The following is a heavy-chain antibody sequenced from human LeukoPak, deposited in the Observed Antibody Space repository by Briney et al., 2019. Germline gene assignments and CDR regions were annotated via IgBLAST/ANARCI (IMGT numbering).Heavy chain of an antibody. CDR1: GYTFTGYY. CDR3: ARPYYYDRGVSFGAFDI. Sequence: ASVKVSCKASGYTFTGYYMHWVRQAPGQGLEWMGWINPNSGGTNYAQKFQGRVTTTRDTSISTAYMELSRLRSDDTAVYYCARPYYYDRGVSFGAFDIWGQGTMVTVSS. D-gene: IGHD3-22*01. CDR2: INPNSGGT. V-gene: IGHV1-2*02. J-gene: IGHJ3*02.